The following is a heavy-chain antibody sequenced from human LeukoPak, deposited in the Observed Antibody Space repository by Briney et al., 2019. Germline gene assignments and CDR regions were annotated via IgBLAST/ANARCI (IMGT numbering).Heavy chain of an antibody. V-gene: IGHV3-13*01. Sequence: GGSLRLSCTASGFTLDSHDMHWVRQTTGEGLEWVAAISSGFHTFYAASVKGRFSVSRDDAKNSLYLQMSTLRAGDTALYYCVSEARGYHYTYFDYWGQGTLVTVSS. CDR1: GFTLDSHD. D-gene: IGHD5-18*01. J-gene: IGHJ4*02. CDR3: VSEARGYHYTYFDY. CDR2: ISSGFHT.